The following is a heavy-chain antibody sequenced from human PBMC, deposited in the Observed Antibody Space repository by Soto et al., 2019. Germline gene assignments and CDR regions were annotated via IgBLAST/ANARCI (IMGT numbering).Heavy chain of an antibody. J-gene: IGHJ6*02. CDR1: GGSISSYY. CDR3: ARGPYCSGGSCYEGPYYYYSYGMDV. V-gene: IGHV4-59*01. D-gene: IGHD2-15*01. CDR2: IYYSGST. Sequence: SETLSLTCTVSGGSISSYYWSWIRQPPGKGLEWIGYIYYSGSTNYNPSLKSRVTISVDTSKNQFSLKLSSVTAADTAVYYCARGPYCSGGSCYEGPYYYYSYGMDVWGQGTTVTVSS.